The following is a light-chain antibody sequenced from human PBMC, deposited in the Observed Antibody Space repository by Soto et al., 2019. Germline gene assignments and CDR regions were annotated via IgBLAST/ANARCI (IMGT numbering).Light chain of an antibody. Sequence: QSVLTQPPSVSGAPGQRVTISCTGSSSNIEAAYDVHWYQHLPGTAPKLLIYGNDNRPSGVPDRFSGSKSGTSASLAISGLQAEDEADYYCQSYDSSLRGHVFGSGTKATVL. CDR2: GND. CDR1: SSNIEAAYD. J-gene: IGLJ1*01. V-gene: IGLV1-40*01. CDR3: QSYDSSLRGHV.